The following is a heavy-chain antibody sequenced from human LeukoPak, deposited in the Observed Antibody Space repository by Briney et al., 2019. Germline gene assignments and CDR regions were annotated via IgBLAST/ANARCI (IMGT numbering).Heavy chain of an antibody. CDR1: GYTFTSYY. J-gene: IGHJ5*02. CDR2: INPSGGST. Sequence: ASVKVSCKASGYTFTSYYMHWVRQAPGQGLEWMGIINPSGGSTSYAQKFQGRVTMTRDMSTSTVYMELSSLRSEDTAVYYCARDLRTPRFLRYFDVSYNWFDPWGQGTLVTVSS. CDR3: ARDLRTPRFLRYFDVSYNWFDP. D-gene: IGHD3-9*01. V-gene: IGHV1-46*01.